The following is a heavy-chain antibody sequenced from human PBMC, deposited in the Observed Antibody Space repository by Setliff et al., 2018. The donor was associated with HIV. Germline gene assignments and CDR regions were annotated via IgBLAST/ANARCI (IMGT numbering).Heavy chain of an antibody. CDR1: GYTFTGHY. Sequence: ASVKVSCKSSGYTFTGHYIHWVRQAPGQGLEWMGWINPNTGGTNYAQKFQGRVTMTRDTSISTAYMELRRLRSDDTAMYYCARVRPDNKNKSVYFDYWGQGTLVTVSS. J-gene: IGHJ4*02. D-gene: IGHD1-1*01. V-gene: IGHV1-2*02. CDR3: ARVRPDNKNKSVYFDY. CDR2: INPNTGGT.